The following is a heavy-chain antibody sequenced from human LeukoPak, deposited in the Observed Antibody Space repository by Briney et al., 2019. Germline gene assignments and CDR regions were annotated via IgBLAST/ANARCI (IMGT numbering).Heavy chain of an antibody. V-gene: IGHV3-23*01. CDR3: AKNFYGDYNFFFDY. Sequence: ETLSLTCTVSGDSISSSSYCWGWIRPAPGKGLEWVSSISGSGGTTYYADSVKGHFTISRDNSKNTLYLQMNSLRADDTAVYYCAKNFYGDYNFFFDYWGQGTLVTVSS. D-gene: IGHD4-17*01. CDR1: GDSISSSSYC. CDR2: ISGSGGTT. J-gene: IGHJ4*02.